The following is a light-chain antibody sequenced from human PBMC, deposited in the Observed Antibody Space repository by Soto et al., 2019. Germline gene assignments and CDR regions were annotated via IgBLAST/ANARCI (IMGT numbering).Light chain of an antibody. CDR3: QQYNSYWT. J-gene: IGKJ1*01. CDR2: DAS. CDR1: QNINAW. Sequence: DIQGTQPRPTLPASVGDRVTITCRTSQNINAWLAWYQQRPGQAPKLLIYDASTVQSGVPSRFSGRGSGTEFTLTISSLQPDDFATYYCQQYNSYWTFGQGTKVDI. V-gene: IGKV1-5*01.